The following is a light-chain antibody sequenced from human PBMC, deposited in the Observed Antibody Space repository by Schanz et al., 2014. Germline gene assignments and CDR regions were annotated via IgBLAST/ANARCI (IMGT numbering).Light chain of an antibody. V-gene: IGKV3-20*01. Sequence: EIVLTQSPGTLSLSPGERATLSCRASQSFSRDYLSWYQQKPGQAPRLLIYGASNRSPGIPDRFSGSGSGTDFTLTISRLEPEDYAVYYCQQYGGSPITFGQGTRLEIK. J-gene: IGKJ5*01. CDR2: GAS. CDR1: QSFSRDY. CDR3: QQYGGSPIT.